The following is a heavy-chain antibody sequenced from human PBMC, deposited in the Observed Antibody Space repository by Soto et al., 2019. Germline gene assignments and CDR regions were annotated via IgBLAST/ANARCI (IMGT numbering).Heavy chain of an antibody. V-gene: IGHV1-69*13. CDR3: AGGYSDGLSEVEAFDS. CDR2: IIPIFGTA. CDR1: GGTFSSYA. Sequence: SVKVSCKASGGTFSSYAISWVRQAPGQGLEWMGGIIPIFGTANYAQKFQGRVTITADESTSTAYMELSSLRSEDTAVYYCAGGYSDGLSEVEAFDSWGQGTMVAVSS. D-gene: IGHD5-18*01. J-gene: IGHJ3*02.